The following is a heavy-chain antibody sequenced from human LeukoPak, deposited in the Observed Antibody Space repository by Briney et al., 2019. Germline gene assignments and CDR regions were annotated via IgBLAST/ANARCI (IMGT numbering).Heavy chain of an antibody. V-gene: IGHV4-61*01. CDR1: GDSVSNSLYY. J-gene: IGHJ4*02. Sequence: SETLSLTCTVSGDSVSNSLYYWSWVRHLPGKGLEWIGYVYHNGGISYSPSLKSRVTISRDTSTNQFSLRLDFMTAADTAVYYCARVSSGATTVDYWGQGTLVTVSS. D-gene: IGHD1-26*01. CDR3: ARVSSGATTVDY. CDR2: VYHNGGI.